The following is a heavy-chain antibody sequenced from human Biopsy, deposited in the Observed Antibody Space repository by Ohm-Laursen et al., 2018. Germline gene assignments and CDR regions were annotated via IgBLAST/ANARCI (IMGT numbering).Heavy chain of an antibody. V-gene: IGHV4-34*01. D-gene: IGHD3-16*01. CDR2: INHQGST. CDR3: ARAVDYYDPYYYYGLDV. Sequence: PSETLSLPCVVYGGSFRGYYWRWIRQPPGKGLEGIGEINHQGSTNYNPSLKSRVTISVDTSKNQFSLKLRSVTAADTAVYYCARAVDYYDPYYYYGLDVWGQGTTVTVSS. J-gene: IGHJ6*02. CDR1: GGSFRGYY.